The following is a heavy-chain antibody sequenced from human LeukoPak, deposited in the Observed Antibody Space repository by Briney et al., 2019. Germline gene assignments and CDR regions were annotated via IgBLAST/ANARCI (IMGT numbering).Heavy chain of an antibody. D-gene: IGHD3-22*01. V-gene: IGHV1-69*04. CDR1: GGTFSSYA. J-gene: IGHJ4*02. CDR2: IIPILGIA. CDR3: AREGTYYYDSSGYYHFDY. Sequence: SVKVSCKASGGTFSSYAISWVRQAPGQGLEWMGRIIPILGIANYAQKFQGRVTITADKSTSTAYMELSSLRSEDTAVYYCAREGTYYYDSSGYYHFDYWGQGTLVTVSS.